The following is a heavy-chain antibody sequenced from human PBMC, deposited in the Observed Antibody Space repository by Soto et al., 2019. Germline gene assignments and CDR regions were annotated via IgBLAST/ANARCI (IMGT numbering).Heavy chain of an antibody. V-gene: IGHV3-72*01. J-gene: IGHJ4*02. CDR2: IRNRDNSYTT. Sequence: GGSLRLSCAASGFTFSDHYMAWVRQAPGKGLEWLGRIRNRDNSYTTEYAASVKGRFTISREDSQKSLYLQMNSLKPEDTAVYYCARERYYYDSGRYYFYFDHWGQGTLVTVSS. CDR1: GFTFSDHY. D-gene: IGHD3-22*01. CDR3: ARERYYYDSGRYYFYFDH.